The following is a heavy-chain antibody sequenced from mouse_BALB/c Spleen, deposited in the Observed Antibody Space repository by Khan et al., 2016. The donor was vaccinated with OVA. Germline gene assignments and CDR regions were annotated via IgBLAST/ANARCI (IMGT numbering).Heavy chain of an antibody. CDR3: ARGVKFAY. CDR1: GYTFTDYA. CDR2: ISTYYGDV. Sequence: QVQLQQSGAELVRPGVSVKISCKGSGYTFTDYAMHWVKQSHAKSLEWIGIISTYYGDVDYSQKFKGKATMTVDRSSSTAYMELARLTSEDSAIYYGARGVKFAYWGQGTLVTVSA. J-gene: IGHJ3*01. V-gene: IGHV1S137*01.